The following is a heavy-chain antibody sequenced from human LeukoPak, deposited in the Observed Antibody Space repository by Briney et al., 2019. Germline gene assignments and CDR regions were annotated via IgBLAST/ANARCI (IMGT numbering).Heavy chain of an antibody. CDR2: IHPGTGQT. D-gene: IGHD6-19*01. Sequence: ASVKVSCKASGYTFTTRALHWVRQAPGHSLEWMGWIHPGTGQTRYSEGLRGRVTITRDKSANIGYMELTSLTFEDTAIYYCAKGSGPLVWKPFDIWGQGTLLTVSS. CDR1: GYTFTTRA. J-gene: IGHJ3*02. V-gene: IGHV1-3*01. CDR3: AKGSGPLVWKPFDI.